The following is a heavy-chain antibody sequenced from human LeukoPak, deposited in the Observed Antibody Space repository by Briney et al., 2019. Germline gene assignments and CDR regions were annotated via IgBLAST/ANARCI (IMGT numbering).Heavy chain of an antibody. CDR1: GGSISSSY. CDR2: VSYSGST. D-gene: IGHD2-8*01. Sequence: PSETLSLTCTVSGGSISSSYWSWIRQPPGKGLEWIGYVSYSGSTNYNPSLKSRVTISVDTSKNQFSLKLSSVTAADTAVYYCARRAIVLMGFDYWGQGTLVTVSS. CDR3: ARRAIVLMGFDY. J-gene: IGHJ4*02. V-gene: IGHV4-59*08.